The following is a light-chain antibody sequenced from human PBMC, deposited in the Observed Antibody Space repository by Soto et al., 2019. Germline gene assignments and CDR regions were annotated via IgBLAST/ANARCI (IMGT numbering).Light chain of an antibody. Sequence: DIVMTQAPDSRAVSLGERATINFKSSQSVLYTSDNKNYLAWYQQKPGQPPKLLIYWASTRESGVPDRFSGSGSGTDFTLTISSLQAEDVAVYYCQQYYSTPLTFGQGTKVEIK. CDR2: WAS. V-gene: IGKV4-1*01. CDR3: QQYYSTPLT. CDR1: QSVLYTSDNKNY. J-gene: IGKJ1*01.